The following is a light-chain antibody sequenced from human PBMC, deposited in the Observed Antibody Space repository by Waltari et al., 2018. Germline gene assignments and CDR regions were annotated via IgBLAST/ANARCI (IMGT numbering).Light chain of an antibody. CDR1: QSINRY. V-gene: IGKV1-39*01. CDR2: AAS. CDR3: QQSYGTPPT. J-gene: IGKJ1*01. Sequence: DIQITQSPSSLSASVGDRVTITCRESQSINRYYHWYQQKPGKAPKLLIYAASSLQSGVPSRFSVSGSGTDFTLTISSLQPEDFATYYCQQSYGTPPTFGQGTKVEIK.